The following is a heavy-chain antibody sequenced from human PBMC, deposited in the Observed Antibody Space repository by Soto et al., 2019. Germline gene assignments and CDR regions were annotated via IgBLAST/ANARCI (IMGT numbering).Heavy chain of an antibody. Sequence: GGSLRLSCAASGFTVSSNYMSWVRQAPGKGLEWVSVIYSGGSTYYADSVRGRFTISRDNSKNTLYLQMKSLRAEDTAVYYCARDPPAIPDGILTFTAKGMDVWGQGTTVTVSS. D-gene: IGHD3-9*01. J-gene: IGHJ6*02. V-gene: IGHV3-53*01. CDR1: GFTVSSNY. CDR3: ARDPPAIPDGILTFTAKGMDV. CDR2: IYSGGST.